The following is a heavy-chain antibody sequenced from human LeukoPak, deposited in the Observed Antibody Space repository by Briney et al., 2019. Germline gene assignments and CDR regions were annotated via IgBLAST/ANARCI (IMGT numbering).Heavy chain of an antibody. J-gene: IGHJ3*02. Sequence: SETLSLTCTVSGYSISSGYYWGWIRQPPGKGLEWIGSIYHSGSTYYNPSLKSRVTISVDTSKNQFSLKLSSVTAADTAVYYCARGFIRASSGYPHHDAFDIWGQGTMVTVSS. CDR3: ARGFIRASSGYPHHDAFDI. CDR2: IYHSGST. V-gene: IGHV4-38-2*02. CDR1: GYSISSGYY. D-gene: IGHD3-22*01.